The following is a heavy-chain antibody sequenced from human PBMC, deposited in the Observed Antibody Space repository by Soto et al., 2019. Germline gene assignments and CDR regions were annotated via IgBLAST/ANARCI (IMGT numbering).Heavy chain of an antibody. Sequence: SETLSLTCTVSGGSLSAGAYYWTWIRQHPGKGLEWIGYIFYSGSTSYDPSLESRLSMSVDTSKNQFSLKLTSVTSADTAVYFCARGTSGNYVFDYWGPGTLVTVSS. CDR3: ARGTSGNYVFDY. CDR1: GGSLSAGAYY. CDR2: IFYSGST. J-gene: IGHJ4*02. D-gene: IGHD1-7*01. V-gene: IGHV4-31*03.